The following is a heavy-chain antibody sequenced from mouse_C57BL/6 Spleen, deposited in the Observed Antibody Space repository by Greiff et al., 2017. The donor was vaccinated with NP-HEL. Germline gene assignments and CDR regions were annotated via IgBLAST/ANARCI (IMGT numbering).Heavy chain of an antibody. D-gene: IGHD2-3*01. CDR2: ISDGGSYT. J-gene: IGHJ2*01. Sequence: EVKVVESGGGLVKPGGSLKLSCAASGFTFSSYAMSWVRQTPEQRLEWVATISDGGSYTDYPDNVKGRFTISTDNAKNNLYLQMSHLKSEDTAMYYCARDDGYYFDYWGQGTTLTVSS. CDR3: ARDDGYYFDY. V-gene: IGHV5-4*01. CDR1: GFTFSSYA.